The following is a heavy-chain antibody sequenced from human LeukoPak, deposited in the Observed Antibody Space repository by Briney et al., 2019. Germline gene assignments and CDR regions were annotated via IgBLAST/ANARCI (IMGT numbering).Heavy chain of an antibody. CDR1: GFTVDSNY. D-gene: IGHD3-22*01. Sequence: GGSPRLSCAASGFTVDSNYLSWVRQAPGKGLEWVSTIYTGGNTYYAASVKGRFTISRDFSKNTVFLHMNSLRAEDTAMYYCARGDDSGYYDYFDYWGQGALVTVSS. CDR3: ARGDDSGYYDYFDY. V-gene: IGHV3-53*01. J-gene: IGHJ4*02. CDR2: IYTGGNT.